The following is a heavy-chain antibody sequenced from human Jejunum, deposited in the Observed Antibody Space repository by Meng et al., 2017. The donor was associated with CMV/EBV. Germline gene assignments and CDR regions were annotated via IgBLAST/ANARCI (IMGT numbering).Heavy chain of an antibody. CDR3: AKAMTYSDDAFDI. V-gene: IGHV3-23*01. CDR2: VSGRGGST. Sequence: ASGFTFSSYAMSWVRQAPGKGLEWVSAVSGRGGSTYVADSVKGRFTISRDNSKNRLYLQMNSLRAEDTAVYYCAKAMTYSDDAFDIWGQGTRVTVSS. CDR1: GFTFSSYA. J-gene: IGHJ3*02. D-gene: IGHD2-15*01.